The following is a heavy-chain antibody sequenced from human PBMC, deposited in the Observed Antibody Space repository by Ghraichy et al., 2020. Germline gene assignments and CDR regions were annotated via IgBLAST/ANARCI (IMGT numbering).Heavy chain of an antibody. V-gene: IGHV1-2*02. J-gene: IGHJ4*02. D-gene: IGHD2-8*01. CDR3: ARDERVMVYGVGGQAFDY. Sequence: ASVKVSCKASGYTFTGYYMHWVRQAPGQGLEWMGWINPNSGGTNYAQKFQGRVTMTRDTSISTAYMELSRLRSDDTAVYYCARDERVMVYGVGGQAFDYWGQGTLVTVSS. CDR2: INPNSGGT. CDR1: GYTFTGYY.